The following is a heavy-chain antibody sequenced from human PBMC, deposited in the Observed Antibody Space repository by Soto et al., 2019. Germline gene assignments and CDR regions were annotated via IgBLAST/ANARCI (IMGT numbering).Heavy chain of an antibody. CDR1: GGTFSSYA. CDR2: IIPIFGTA. V-gene: IGHV1-69*12. J-gene: IGHJ6*02. CDR3: ARDFSYYYGSGSLTYYYGMDV. D-gene: IGHD3-10*01. Sequence: QVQLVQSGAEVKKPGSSVKVSCKASGGTFSSYAISWVRQAPGHGLEWMGGIIPIFGTANYAQKFQGRVTITADESTSTAYMELSSLRSEDTAVYYCARDFSYYYGSGSLTYYYGMDVWGQGTTVTVSS.